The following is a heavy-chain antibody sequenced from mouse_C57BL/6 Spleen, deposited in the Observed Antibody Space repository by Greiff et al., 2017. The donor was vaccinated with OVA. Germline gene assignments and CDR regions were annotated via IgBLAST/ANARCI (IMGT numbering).Heavy chain of an antibody. D-gene: IGHD2-1*01. CDR1: GYTFTGSW. CDR3: ARSEGNYPYLDY. V-gene: IGHV1-9*01. Sequence: QVQLQPSGAELMKPGASVKLSCKATGYTFTGSWLEWVKQRPGHGLEWIGEILPGSGSTNYNGKFKGKATFTADTSSTTAYMQLSSLTSEDSAIYYCARSEGNYPYLDYWGQGTTLTVSS. CDR2: ILPGSGST. J-gene: IGHJ2*01.